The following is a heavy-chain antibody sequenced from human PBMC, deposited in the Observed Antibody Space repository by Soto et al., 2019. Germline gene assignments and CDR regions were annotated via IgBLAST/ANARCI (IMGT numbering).Heavy chain of an antibody. CDR1: GGSVSSGGYY. J-gene: IGHJ4*02. V-gene: IGHV4-61*08. CDR3: ARDAVGATSFDY. CDR2: IYYSGST. D-gene: IGHD3-3*01. Sequence: QVQLQESGPGLVKHSETLYLTCIVSGGSVSSGGYYWTWIRQPPGKGLEWIGYIYYSGSTKYSPSLKSRVTISINTSKNQFSLKLTSLTAADTAVYYCARDAVGATSFDYWGRGTLVTISS.